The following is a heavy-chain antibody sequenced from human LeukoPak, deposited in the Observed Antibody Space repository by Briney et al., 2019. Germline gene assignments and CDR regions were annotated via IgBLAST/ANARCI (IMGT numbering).Heavy chain of an antibody. J-gene: IGHJ4*02. D-gene: IGHD6-19*01. V-gene: IGHV4-59*01. Sequence: SETLSLTCTVSGGSISSYYWSWIRQPPGKGLEWIGYIYYSGSTNYNPSLKSRVTISVDTSKNQFSLELSSVTAADTAVYYCARGGYSSGWYSVDYWGQGTLVTVSS. CDR3: ARGGYSSGWYSVDY. CDR2: IYYSGST. CDR1: GGSISSYY.